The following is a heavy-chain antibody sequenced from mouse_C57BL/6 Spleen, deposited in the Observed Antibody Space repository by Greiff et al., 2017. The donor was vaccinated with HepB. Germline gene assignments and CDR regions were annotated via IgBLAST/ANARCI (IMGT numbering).Heavy chain of an antibody. J-gene: IGHJ2*01. CDR3: ARRVYYSNYGDYFDY. D-gene: IGHD2-5*01. Sequence: QVHVKQSGPELVKPGASVKLSCKASGYTLTSYDINWVKKSPGQGLEWIGWIYPRDGSTNYNEKFKGKATLTVDTSSSTAYMELHSLTSEDSAVYFCARRVYYSNYGDYFDYWGQGTTLTVSS. V-gene: IGHV1-85*01. CDR2: IYPRDGST. CDR1: GYTLTSYD.